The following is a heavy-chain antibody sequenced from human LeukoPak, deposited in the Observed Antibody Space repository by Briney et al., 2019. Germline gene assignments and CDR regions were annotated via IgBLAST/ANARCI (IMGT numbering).Heavy chain of an antibody. D-gene: IGHD3-10*01. J-gene: IGHJ5*02. CDR2: IIPIFGTA. CDR3: ASGSGSYYRNWFDP. Sequence: SVKVSCKASGGTFSSYAISWVRQTPGQGLEWMGGIIPIFGTANYAQKFQGRVTITADESTSTAYMELSSLRSEDTAVYYCASGSGSYYRNWFDPWGQGTLVTVSS. V-gene: IGHV1-69*13. CDR1: GGTFSSYA.